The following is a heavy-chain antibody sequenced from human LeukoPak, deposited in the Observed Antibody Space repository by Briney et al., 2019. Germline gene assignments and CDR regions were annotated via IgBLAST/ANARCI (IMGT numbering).Heavy chain of an antibody. CDR2: LYYSGST. CDR3: ARHITTVTTGFVY. D-gene: IGHD4-17*01. CDR1: SGSISSTNC. Sequence: PSGTLSLTCAVSSGSISSTNCCTLVRHPPRKVLEWIGSLYYSGSTYYNPSLKRRVTIFVDTSKNQFSLKMSCATAAATAAFYSARHITTVTTGFVYWGQGSLVTVSS. J-gene: IGHJ4*02. V-gene: IGHV4-39*01.